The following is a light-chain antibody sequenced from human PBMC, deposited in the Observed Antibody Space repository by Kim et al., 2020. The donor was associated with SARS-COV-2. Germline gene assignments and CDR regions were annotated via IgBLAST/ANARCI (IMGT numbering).Light chain of an antibody. V-gene: IGKV1-17*01. CDR3: LQHNTYPST. CDR1: QDIRYD. J-gene: IGKJ5*01. CDR2: GAS. Sequence: AYVGDRVNITCRESQDIRYDLGWYQQNPGRAPKRLIYGASSLQSGVPLRFSGSGSGTELTLTISSLQPEDFATYFCLQHNTYPSTFGQGTRLEIK.